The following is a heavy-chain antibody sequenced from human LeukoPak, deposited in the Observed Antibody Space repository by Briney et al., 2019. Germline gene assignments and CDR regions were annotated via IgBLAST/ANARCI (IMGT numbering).Heavy chain of an antibody. D-gene: IGHD3-9*01. CDR2: ISAYNGNT. Sequence: ASVEVSCKASGYTFTSYGISWVRQAPGQGLEWMGWISAYNGNTNYAQKLQGRVTMTTDTSTSTAYMELRSLRSDDTAVYYCAREARVDRAFDIWGQGTMVTVSS. CDR3: AREARVDRAFDI. J-gene: IGHJ3*02. CDR1: GYTFTSYG. V-gene: IGHV1-18*01.